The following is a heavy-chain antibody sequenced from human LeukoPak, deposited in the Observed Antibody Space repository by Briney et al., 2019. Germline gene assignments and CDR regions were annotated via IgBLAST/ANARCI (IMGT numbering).Heavy chain of an antibody. Sequence: KASETLSLTCTVSGGSISSSSYYWGWIRQPPGKGLEWIGSIYYSGSTYYNPSLKSRVTISVDTSKNQFSLKLSSVTAADTAVYYCARLPGEGDLNWFDPWGQGTLVTVSS. D-gene: IGHD3-10*01. CDR1: GGSISSSSYY. J-gene: IGHJ5*02. V-gene: IGHV4-39*01. CDR3: ARLPGEGDLNWFDP. CDR2: IYYSGST.